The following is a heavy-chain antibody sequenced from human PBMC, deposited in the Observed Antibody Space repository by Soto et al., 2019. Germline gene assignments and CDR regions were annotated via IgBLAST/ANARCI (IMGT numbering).Heavy chain of an antibody. D-gene: IGHD3-3*01. V-gene: IGHV2-5*01. CDR2: IYWNDDK. Sequence: SGPTLVNPTQTLTLTCTFSGFSLSTSGVGVGWIRQPPGKALEWLALIYWNDDKRYSPSLKSRLTITRDTSKNQVVLTMTNMGPVDTATYYCARTKNDFWSGYNHLDYWGQGTLVTVSS. J-gene: IGHJ4*02. CDR1: GFSLSTSGVG. CDR3: ARTKNDFWSGYNHLDY.